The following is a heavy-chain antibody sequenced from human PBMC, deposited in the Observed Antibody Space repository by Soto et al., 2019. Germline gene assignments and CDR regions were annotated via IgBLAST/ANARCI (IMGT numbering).Heavy chain of an antibody. CDR2: ISYDGSNK. D-gene: IGHD2-8*01. J-gene: IGHJ4*02. V-gene: IGHV3-30-3*01. Sequence: GGSLRLSCAASGFTFSSYAMHWVRQAPGKGLEWVAVISYDGSNKYYADSVKGRFTISRDNSKNTLYLQMNSLRAEDTAVYYCARDIAPVYAKFDYWGQGTLVTVSS. CDR1: GFTFSSYA. CDR3: ARDIAPVYAKFDY.